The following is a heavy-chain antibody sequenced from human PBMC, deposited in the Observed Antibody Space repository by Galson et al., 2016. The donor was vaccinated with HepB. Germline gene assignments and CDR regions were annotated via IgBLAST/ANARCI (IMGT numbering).Heavy chain of an antibody. Sequence: LRLSCAASGFTFSSYGMHWVRQAPGKGLKWVAVIWYDGSNKQFADSVKGRFTISRDNSKNTVYLQMNSLRAEDTAVYYCAREYRRSSWVYNYYGLDVWGQGTTVSVSS. V-gene: IGHV3-33*01. D-gene: IGHD6-6*01. CDR2: IWYDGSNK. J-gene: IGHJ6*02. CDR1: GFTFSSYG. CDR3: AREYRRSSWVYNYYGLDV.